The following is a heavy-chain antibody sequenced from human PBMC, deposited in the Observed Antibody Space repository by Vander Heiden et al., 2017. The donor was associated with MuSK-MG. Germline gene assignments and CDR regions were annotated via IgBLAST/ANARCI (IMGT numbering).Heavy chain of an antibody. CDR1: GYSISSGYY. CDR2: IYHSGST. V-gene: IGHV4-38-2*01. CDR3: ARLPLFYDILTGYYENYDAFDI. Sequence: QVQLQESGPGLVKPSETLSLTCAVSGYSISSGYYWGWLRQPPGKGLEWIGSIYHSGSTYYNPSLKSRVTISVDTSKNQFSLKLSSVTAADTAVYYCARLPLFYDILTGYYENYDAFDIWCQGTMVTVSS. D-gene: IGHD3-9*01. J-gene: IGHJ3*02.